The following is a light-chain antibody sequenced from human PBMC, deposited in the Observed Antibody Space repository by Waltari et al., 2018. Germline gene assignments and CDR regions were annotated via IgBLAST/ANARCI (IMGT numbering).Light chain of an antibody. CDR3: QAWDSSTASRV. CDR2: QDS. Sequence: SYELTQPPSVSVSPGQTASITCSGDKLGDKYACWYQQKPGQSPVLVIYQDSKRPSGIPERFSGAKSGNTATLTISGTQAMDEADYYCQAWDSSTASRVFGTGTKVTVL. J-gene: IGLJ1*01. V-gene: IGLV3-1*01. CDR1: KLGDKY.